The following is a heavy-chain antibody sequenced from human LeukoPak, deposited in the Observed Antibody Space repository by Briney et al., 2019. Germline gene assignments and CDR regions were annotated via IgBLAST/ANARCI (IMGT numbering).Heavy chain of an antibody. CDR3: ARGRGLLTGYYSPFDY. CDR2: INPSGGSA. CDR1: GYTFTNCY. J-gene: IGHJ4*02. D-gene: IGHD3-9*01. V-gene: IGHV1-46*01. Sequence: VASVKVSCKASGYTFTNCYMHWVRQAPGEGLEWMGIINPSGGSATYAQKFQGRVTMTRDTSTSTVYMELSSLRSEDTAVYYCARGRGLLTGYYSPFDYWGQGILVTVSS.